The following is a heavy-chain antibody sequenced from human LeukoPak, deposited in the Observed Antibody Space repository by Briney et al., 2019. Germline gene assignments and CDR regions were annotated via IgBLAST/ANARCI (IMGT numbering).Heavy chain of an antibody. CDR1: GYTFTSYG. CDR3: GRGVQSFDP. J-gene: IGHJ5*02. V-gene: IGHV1-18*01. CDR2: ISAYNGNT. Sequence: ASVKVSCKASGYTFTSYGISWVRQAPGQGLEWMGWISAYNGNTNYAQKFQDRVTFSMDTSTATAYMELRSLRSDDTAFYYCGRGVQSFDPWGQGTLVTVSS.